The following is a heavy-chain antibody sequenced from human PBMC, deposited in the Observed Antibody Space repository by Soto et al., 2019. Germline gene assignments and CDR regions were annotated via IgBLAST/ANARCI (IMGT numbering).Heavy chain of an antibody. CDR1: GFSFTGYY. CDR2: INAHSGGT. Sequence: ASVKVSCKASGFSFTGYYIHWLRQAPGQGLEWMGWINAHSGGTEYAQKFQGRVTLTRDTSIATAYLTLTSLTSDDTTLYYCAKDLTRQLAYWLDPWGQGTQVTVSS. D-gene: IGHD6-6*01. V-gene: IGHV1-2*02. J-gene: IGHJ5*02. CDR3: AKDLTRQLAYWLDP.